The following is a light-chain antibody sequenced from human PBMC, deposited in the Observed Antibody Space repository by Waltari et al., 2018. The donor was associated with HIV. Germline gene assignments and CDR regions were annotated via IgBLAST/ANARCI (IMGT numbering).Light chain of an antibody. V-gene: IGLV1-47*01. J-gene: IGLJ2*01. CDR3: AAWDDSLSVVV. Sequence: QSVLTQPPSASATPGQRVTISCSGSSSNIGSNYVYWYQHLPGTAPKLLIYRNNQRPSGVPDRCSGSKSGTSASLAISGLRSEDEAGYYCAAWDDSLSVVVFGGGSKLTGL. CDR1: SSNIGSNY. CDR2: RNN.